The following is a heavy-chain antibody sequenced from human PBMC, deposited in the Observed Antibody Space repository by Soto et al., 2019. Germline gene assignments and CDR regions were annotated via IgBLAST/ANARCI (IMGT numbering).Heavy chain of an antibody. CDR2: IYYSGST. Sequence: QLQLQESGPGLVKPSETLSLTCTVSGGSISSSSYYWGWIRQPPGKGLEWIGSIYYSGSTYYNPSLKSRVTISVDTSKNQFSLKLSSVTAADTAVYYCARHQYGDSGIDYWGQGTLVTVSS. V-gene: IGHV4-39*01. D-gene: IGHD4-17*01. CDR1: GGSISSSSYY. CDR3: ARHQYGDSGIDY. J-gene: IGHJ4*02.